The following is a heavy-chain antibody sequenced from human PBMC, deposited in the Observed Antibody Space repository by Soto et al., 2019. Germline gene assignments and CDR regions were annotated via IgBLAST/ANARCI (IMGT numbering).Heavy chain of an antibody. V-gene: IGHV1-3*01. Sequence: ASVKVSWKASGYTFNMHGISWVRQAPGQGLEWMGWINGDNGNTNYSQKFQGRVTITRDTSASTAYMELSSLRSEDTAVYYCARAGGCSGGSCYPMGFDPWGQGTLVTVS. CDR1: GYTFNMHG. CDR3: ARAGGCSGGSCYPMGFDP. D-gene: IGHD2-15*01. CDR2: INGDNGNT. J-gene: IGHJ5*02.